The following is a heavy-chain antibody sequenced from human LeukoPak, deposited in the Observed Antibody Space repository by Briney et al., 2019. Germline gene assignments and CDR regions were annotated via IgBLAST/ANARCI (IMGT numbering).Heavy chain of an antibody. Sequence: ASVKVSCKASGYTFTNYDINWVRQATGQGLEWMGWMNPNSGNTGYAQKFQGRVTITRNTSISTAYMELSSLRSEDTAVYYCARGGVPANSGWSTTPGAFDIWGQGTMVTVSS. CDR3: ARGGVPANSGWSTTPGAFDI. D-gene: IGHD6-19*01. CDR1: GYTFTNYD. V-gene: IGHV1-8*03. J-gene: IGHJ3*02. CDR2: MNPNSGNT.